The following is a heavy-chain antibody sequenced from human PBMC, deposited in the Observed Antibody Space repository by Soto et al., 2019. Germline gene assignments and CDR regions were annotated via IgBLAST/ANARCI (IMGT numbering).Heavy chain of an antibody. V-gene: IGHV1-69*12. CDR1: GGTFSNYA. Sequence: QVQLVQSGADVKKPGSSVKVSCEVSGGTFSNYAFTWVRQGPGQGLEWMGGIIPIFGTANYARQFKGRVAISADQSTTTTYMELSNLTSEDTAVYYCARVAETGYTSGWYYFDYWGQGSLVTVSS. CDR2: IIPIFGTA. CDR3: ARVAETGYTSGWYYFDY. D-gene: IGHD6-19*01. J-gene: IGHJ4*02.